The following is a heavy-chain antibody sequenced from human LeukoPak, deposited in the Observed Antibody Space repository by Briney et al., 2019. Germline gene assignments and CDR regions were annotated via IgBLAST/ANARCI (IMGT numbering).Heavy chain of an antibody. J-gene: IGHJ4*02. Sequence: SETLSLTCTVSGGSISSYYWSWIRQPPGKGLEWIGYIYYSGSTNYNPSLKSRVTISVDTSKNQFSLKLNSMTAADTAVYYCARGGRIAVAATDFDYWGQGTLVTVSS. V-gene: IGHV4-59*01. CDR2: IYYSGST. CDR3: ARGGRIAVAATDFDY. CDR1: GGSISSYY. D-gene: IGHD6-19*01.